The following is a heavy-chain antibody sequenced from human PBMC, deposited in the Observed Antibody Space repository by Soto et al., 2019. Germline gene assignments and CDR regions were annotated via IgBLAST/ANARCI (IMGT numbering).Heavy chain of an antibody. Sequence: QVQLVQSGAEVKKPGSSVKVSCKASGATFSGYAINWVRQAPGQGLEWLGRIVPIFETLNYAERFQGRVAITADESTTTVYMELTNLTHEDTAMSYCVVMGNVAVSNPRSFDYWGQGTQVTVSS. CDR1: GATFSGYA. CDR3: VVMGNVAVSNPRSFDY. V-gene: IGHV1-69*18. CDR2: IVPIFETL. J-gene: IGHJ4*02. D-gene: IGHD6-19*01.